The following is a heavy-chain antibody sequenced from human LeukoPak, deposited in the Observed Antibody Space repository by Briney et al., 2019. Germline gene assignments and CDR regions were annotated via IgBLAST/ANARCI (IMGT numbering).Heavy chain of an antibody. CDR1: GFTFSSYS. V-gene: IGHV3-48*01. J-gene: IGHJ3*02. D-gene: IGHD4/OR15-4a*01. CDR2: ISSSSGTK. CDR3: AKVEYGAYAFDI. Sequence: GGSLRLSCAASGFTFSSYSMNWVRQAPGKGLEWVSYISSSSGTKYYADSVKGRFTISRDNSKNTLYLQMNSLRAEDTAVYYCAKVEYGAYAFDIWGQGTMVTVSS.